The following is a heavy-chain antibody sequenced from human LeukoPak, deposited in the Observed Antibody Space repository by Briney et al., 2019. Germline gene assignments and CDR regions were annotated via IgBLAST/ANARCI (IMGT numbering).Heavy chain of an antibody. V-gene: IGHV4-34*01. J-gene: IGHJ4*02. D-gene: IGHD3-3*01. CDR2: INHSGST. Sequence: SETLSLTCAVYGGSFSGYYWSWIRQPPGKGLEWIGEINHSGSTNYNPSLKSRVTISVDTSKNQFSLKLSSVTAAGTAVYYCARGESGRIFGVVIGFDYWGQGTLVTVSS. CDR1: GGSFSGYY. CDR3: ARGESGRIFGVVIGFDY.